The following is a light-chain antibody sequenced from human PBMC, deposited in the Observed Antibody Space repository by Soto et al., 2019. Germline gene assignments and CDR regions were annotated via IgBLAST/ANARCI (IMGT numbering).Light chain of an antibody. CDR1: SSDVGSYNL. CDR2: EVS. CDR3: CSYAGSSTLGV. V-gene: IGLV2-23*02. J-gene: IGLJ1*01. Sequence: QSVLTQPASVSGSPGQSITISCTGTSSDVGSYNLVSWYQQHPGKAPKLMIYEVSKRPSGVSNRFSGSKSGNRASLTISGLQAEDEADYYCCSYAGSSTLGVFGTGTKVTVL.